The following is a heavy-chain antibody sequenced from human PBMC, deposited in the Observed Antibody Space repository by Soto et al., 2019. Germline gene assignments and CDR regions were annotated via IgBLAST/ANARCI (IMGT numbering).Heavy chain of an antibody. CDR3: ASIPRRGYSYGIDY. CDR2: IYFTGAT. CDR1: GASISSGTSY. J-gene: IGHJ4*02. V-gene: IGHV4-31*03. D-gene: IGHD2-21*02. Sequence: QVQLQESGPGLVKPSQTLSLTCNVSGASISSGTSYWTWIRRHPGEGLEWIGHIYFTGATYSNPSLRSRLTMSVDTSKNQFSLKLTSVTAADTATYYCASIPRRGYSYGIDYWGQGTLVTVSS.